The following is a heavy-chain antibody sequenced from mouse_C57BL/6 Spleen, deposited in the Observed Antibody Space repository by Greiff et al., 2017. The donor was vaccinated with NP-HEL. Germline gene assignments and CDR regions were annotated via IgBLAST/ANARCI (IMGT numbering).Heavy chain of an antibody. J-gene: IGHJ3*01. V-gene: IGHV2-5*01. CDR3: AKNPPPEGYYPAWFAY. Sequence: VQLQQSGPGLVQPSQSLSITCTVSGFSLTSYGVHWVRQSPGKGLEWLGVIWRGGSTDYNAAFMSRLSITKDNSKSQVFFKMNRLQADDTAIYYCAKNPPPEGYYPAWFAYWGQGTLVTVSA. CDR1: GFSLTSYG. CDR2: IWRGGST. D-gene: IGHD2-3*01.